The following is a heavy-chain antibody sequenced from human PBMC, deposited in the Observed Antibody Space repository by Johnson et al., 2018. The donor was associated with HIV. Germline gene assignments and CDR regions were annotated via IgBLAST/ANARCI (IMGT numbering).Heavy chain of an antibody. V-gene: IGHV3-30*18. Sequence: QVQLVESGGGVVQPGRSLRLSCAASGFTFSNYGMHWVRQAPGKGLEWVAVVSYDGSYKDYADSVKGRFTISRDNSKNTLFLQMNSLRPEDTALYSCVKPPRELTVVDAFDIWSQGTMVTVSS. CDR2: VSYDGSYK. D-gene: IGHD1-26*01. CDR1: GFTFSNYG. J-gene: IGHJ3*02. CDR3: VKPPRELTVVDAFDI.